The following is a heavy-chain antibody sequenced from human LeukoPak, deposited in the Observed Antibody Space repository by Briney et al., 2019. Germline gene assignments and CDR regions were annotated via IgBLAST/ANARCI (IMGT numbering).Heavy chain of an antibody. CDR1: GFTFRSYA. J-gene: IGHJ4*02. CDR3: ARTLGSGIVHKTYFDY. D-gene: IGHD3-10*01. CDR2: MSYDAINK. V-gene: IGHV3-30*03. Sequence: PGGSLRLSCAASGFTFRSYAMHWVRQAPGKGLEWVAVMSYDAINKYYADSVKGRFTISRDNSKNTLYLQMGSLRAEDMAVYYCARTLGSGIVHKTYFDYWGQGTLVTVSS.